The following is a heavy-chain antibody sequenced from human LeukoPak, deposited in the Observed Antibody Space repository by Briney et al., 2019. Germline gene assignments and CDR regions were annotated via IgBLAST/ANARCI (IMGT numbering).Heavy chain of an antibody. J-gene: IGHJ4*02. Sequence: GVSLRLSCAASGFTFNSYWMSWVRQAPGKGLEWVANIKQDGSEKYFVDSVKGRFTISRDNAKHSLYLQMNSLRAEDTAVYYCARGLRSGSYCDYWGQGTLVTVSS. CDR3: ARGLRSGSYCDY. D-gene: IGHD1-26*01. V-gene: IGHV3-7*01. CDR1: GFTFNSYW. CDR2: IKQDGSEK.